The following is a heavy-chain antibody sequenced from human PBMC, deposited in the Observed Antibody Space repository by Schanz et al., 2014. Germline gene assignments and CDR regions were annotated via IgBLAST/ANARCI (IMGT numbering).Heavy chain of an antibody. CDR2: ISFDGRNT. Sequence: QVQLVESGGGVVQPGRSLRLSCAASGITLSGYGLHWVRQAPGKGLEWVGFISFDGRNTGYAHSVKGRFTISRDNSKNTVNLQMNSLRAEDTAVYYCASVIMVAGNHRDGRDVWGQGTTVIVSS. CDR1: GITLSGYG. J-gene: IGHJ6*02. CDR3: ASVIMVAGNHRDGRDV. D-gene: IGHD6-19*01. V-gene: IGHV3-30*03.